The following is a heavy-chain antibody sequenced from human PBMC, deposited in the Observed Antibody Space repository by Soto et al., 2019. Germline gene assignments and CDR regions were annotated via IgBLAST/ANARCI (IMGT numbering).Heavy chain of an antibody. CDR1: GGSISSSSYY. D-gene: IGHD6-13*01. Sequence: QLQLQESGPGLVKPSETLSLTCTVSGGSISSSSYYWGWIRQPPGKGLEWIGSIYYSGSTYYNPSLKSRVTISVDTSKNQFSLKLSSVTAADTAVYYCARHGDSSSWYVSVGYNWNDKYYFDYWGQGTLVTVSS. CDR3: ARHGDSSSWYVSVGYNWNDKYYFDY. CDR2: IYYSGST. J-gene: IGHJ4*02. V-gene: IGHV4-39*01.